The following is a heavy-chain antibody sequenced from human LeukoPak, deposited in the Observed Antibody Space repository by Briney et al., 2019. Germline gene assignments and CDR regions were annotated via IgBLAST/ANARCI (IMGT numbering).Heavy chain of an antibody. CDR2: IYYSGST. J-gene: IGHJ6*02. Sequence: PSETLSLTCTVSGGSVSSGSYYWSWIRQPPGKGLEWIGYIYYSGSTNYNPSLKSRVTISVDTSKNQLSLNLISVTAADTAVYYCARHMSGVIVPAGGMDVWGQGTTVTVSS. V-gene: IGHV4-61*01. CDR3: ARHMSGVIVPAGGMDV. D-gene: IGHD2-2*01. CDR1: GGSVSSGSYY.